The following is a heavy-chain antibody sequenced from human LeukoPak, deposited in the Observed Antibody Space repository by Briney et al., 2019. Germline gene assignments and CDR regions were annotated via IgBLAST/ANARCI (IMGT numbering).Heavy chain of an antibody. V-gene: IGHV1-18*04. CDR1: GYTFTSYG. Sequence: PRASVKVSCKASGYTFTSYGISWVRQAPGQGLEWMGWISAYNGNTNYAQKLQGRVTMTTDTSTSTAYMELRSLRSDDTAVYYCARVVFRVGYSYGSKNDYWGQGTLVTVSS. D-gene: IGHD5-18*01. J-gene: IGHJ4*02. CDR2: ISAYNGNT. CDR3: ARVVFRVGYSYGSKNDY.